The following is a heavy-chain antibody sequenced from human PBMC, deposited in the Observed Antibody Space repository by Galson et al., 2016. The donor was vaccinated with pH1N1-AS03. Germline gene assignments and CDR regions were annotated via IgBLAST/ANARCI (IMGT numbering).Heavy chain of an antibody. Sequence: SLRLSCAVSGLTFSDAWMNWVRQPPGKGLEWVGRIKSKADGGTTNYAAPVKGRFSLSRDDSTNNSFLRMNGLQTEDTAMYYCTTAEYHYDSNGFILTAFDVWGQGTMVSVSS. CDR1: GLTFSDAW. CDR3: TTAEYHYDSNGFILTAFDV. CDR2: IKSKADGGTT. D-gene: IGHD3-22*01. V-gene: IGHV3-15*01. J-gene: IGHJ3*01.